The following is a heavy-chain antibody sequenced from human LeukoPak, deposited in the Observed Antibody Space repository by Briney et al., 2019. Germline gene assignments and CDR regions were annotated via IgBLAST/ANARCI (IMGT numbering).Heavy chain of an antibody. CDR2: IYYSGST. CDR3: ARLGQLVVAFDY. J-gene: IGHJ4*02. CDR1: GGSISSSSYY. Sequence: PSETLSLTCTVSGGSISSSSYYWGWIRQPPGKGLEWIGSIYYSGSTYYNPSLKSRVTISVDTSKNQFFLKLSSVTAADTAVYYCARLGQLVVAFDYWGQGTLVTVSS. V-gene: IGHV4-39*01. D-gene: IGHD6-6*01.